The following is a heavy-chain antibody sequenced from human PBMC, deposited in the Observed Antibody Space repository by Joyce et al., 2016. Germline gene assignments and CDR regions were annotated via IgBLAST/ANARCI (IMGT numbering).Heavy chain of an antibody. CDR2: IYYSGNT. CDR1: GGSISSYY. CDR3: ARGGYFYGMDV. V-gene: IGHV4-59*01. Sequence: QVQLQESGPGLVKPSETLSLTCTVSGGSISSYYWNWIRQPPGKGLGGVVYIYYSGNTRHNPSLKSRVTISVDTSKSQFSLKLNSVTAADTAVYYCARGGYFYGMDVWGQGTTVTVSS. J-gene: IGHJ6*02. D-gene: IGHD2-15*01.